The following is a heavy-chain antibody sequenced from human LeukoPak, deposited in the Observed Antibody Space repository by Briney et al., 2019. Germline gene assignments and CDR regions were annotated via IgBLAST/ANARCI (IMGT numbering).Heavy chain of an antibody. CDR1: GFTFSSYS. Sequence: PGGSLRLSCAASGFTFSSYSMNWVRQAPGKGLEWVSSISSSSSYIYYADSVKDRFSISRDNAKNTLYLQMNSPRAEDTAVYYCGRDLGGRSGYWGQGTLVTVSS. D-gene: IGHD1-26*01. V-gene: IGHV3-21*04. J-gene: IGHJ4*02. CDR2: ISSSSSYI. CDR3: GRDLGGRSGY.